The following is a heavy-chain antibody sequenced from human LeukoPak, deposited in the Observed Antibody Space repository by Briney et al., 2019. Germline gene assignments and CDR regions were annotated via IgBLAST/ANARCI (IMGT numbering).Heavy chain of an antibody. V-gene: IGHV4-59*12. D-gene: IGHD1-26*01. CDR3: ARAYGGSLLGYFDY. J-gene: IGHJ4*02. CDR2: IFYSGST. CDR1: GGSISGYY. Sequence: SETLSLTCTVSGGSISGYYWSWIRQPPGKGLEWIGYIFYSGSTNYTPSLKSRVTISVDTSKNQFSLKLSSVTAADTAVYYCARAYGGSLLGYFDYWGQGTLVTVSS.